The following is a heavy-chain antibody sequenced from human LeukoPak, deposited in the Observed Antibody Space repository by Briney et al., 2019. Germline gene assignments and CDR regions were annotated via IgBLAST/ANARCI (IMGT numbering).Heavy chain of an antibody. CDR1: GFSISSHW. J-gene: IGHJ4*02. D-gene: IGHD6-13*01. Sequence: GGSLRLSCVASGFSISSHWMSWVRQAPGKGLEWVSYISSGSSTLFYADSVKGRFTISRDNAKNSLYLQMNSLRAEDTAVYYCARGVRPGGGIAASDLDYWGQGTLVTVSS. CDR3: ARGVRPGGGIAASDLDY. V-gene: IGHV3-48*01. CDR2: ISSGSSTL.